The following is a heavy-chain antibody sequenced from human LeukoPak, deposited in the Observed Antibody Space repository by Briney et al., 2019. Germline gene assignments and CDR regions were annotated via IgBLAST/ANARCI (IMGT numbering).Heavy chain of an antibody. J-gene: IGHJ4*02. CDR3: ARDERLLSFLK. CDR1: GFTFSSYF. V-gene: IGHV3-23*01. Sequence: GGSLRLSCAASGFTFSSYFMSWVRQAPGKGLEWVSTVDVSGGTTYYADSVKGRFTTSRDNSKNTLYLQMNSLRAEDTAIYYCARDERLLSFLKWGQGTLVTVSS. D-gene: IGHD3-3*01. CDR2: VDVSGGTT.